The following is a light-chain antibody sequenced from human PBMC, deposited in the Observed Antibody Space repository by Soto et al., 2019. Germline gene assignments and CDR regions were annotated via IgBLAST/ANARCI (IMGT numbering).Light chain of an antibody. Sequence: EIVMTQSPATLSVSPGERARLCCRASQSVSSNLAWYHQKPGQAPRLLIYGSSTRATGIPARFSGSLYGTEFTLTISSLQSEDFAVYYCQQYNNWPQTFGQGTKVDIK. J-gene: IGKJ1*01. V-gene: IGKV3-15*01. CDR3: QQYNNWPQT. CDR2: GSS. CDR1: QSVSSN.